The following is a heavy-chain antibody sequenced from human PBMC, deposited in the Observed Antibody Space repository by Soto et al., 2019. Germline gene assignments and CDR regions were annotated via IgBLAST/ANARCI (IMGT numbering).Heavy chain of an antibody. CDR1: GYTFTSYD. D-gene: IGHD6-13*01. J-gene: IGHJ6*03. CDR3: ARGIAAAGTPYYYYYMDV. CDR2: MNPNSGNT. V-gene: IGHV1-8*01. Sequence: QVQRVQSGAEVKKPGASVKVSCKASGYTFTSYDINWVRQATGQGLEWMGWMNPNSGNTGYAQKFQGRVTMTRNTSISTAYMELSSLRSEDTAVYYCARGIAAAGTPYYYYYMDVWGKGTTVTVSS.